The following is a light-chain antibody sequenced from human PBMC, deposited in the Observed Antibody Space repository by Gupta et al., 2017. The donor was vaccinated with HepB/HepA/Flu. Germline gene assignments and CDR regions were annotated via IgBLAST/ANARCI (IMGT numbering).Light chain of an antibody. V-gene: IGLV1-44*01. CDR1: SSNIGINA. CDR3: AAWDDSLNGPL. Sequence: HSLLTQPPSASGTPGHRVTISCSGSSSNIGINAVNWYQQLPGTAPNLLIYSNNQRRSGGPDRFSGSKSGTSAALAISGLQAEDEADYFCAAWDDSLNGPLFGGGTKLTVL. J-gene: IGLJ2*01. CDR2: SNN.